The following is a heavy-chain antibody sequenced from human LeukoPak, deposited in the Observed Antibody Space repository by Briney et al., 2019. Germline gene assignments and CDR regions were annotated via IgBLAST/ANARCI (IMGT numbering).Heavy chain of an antibody. D-gene: IGHD3-9*01. CDR2: ISGSGGST. CDR1: GFTFGSYA. V-gene: IGHV3-23*01. J-gene: IGHJ4*02. Sequence: GGSLRRSCAASGFTFGSYAMSWVRQAPGKGLEWVSAISGSGGSTYYADSVKGRFTISRDNSKNTLYLQMNSLRAEDTAVYYCAKHPNRYDILTGYYPLYFFDYWGQGTLVTVSS. CDR3: AKHPNRYDILTGYYPLYFFDY.